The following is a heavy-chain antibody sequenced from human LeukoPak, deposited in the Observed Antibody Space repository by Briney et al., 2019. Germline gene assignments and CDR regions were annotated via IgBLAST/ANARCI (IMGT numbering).Heavy chain of an antibody. J-gene: IGHJ6*03. Sequence: SETLSLTCSVSGGSIRTNSWRCIRQPPGKGLEWIGFIYYSGRTNYNPSLKSRLTMSVDTSKNQFSLKLSSVTAADTAVYYCARDRGGYSSGYYYYYMDVWGKGTTVTVSS. CDR3: ARDRGGYSSGYYYYYMDV. D-gene: IGHD5-18*01. CDR2: IYYSGRT. CDR1: GGSIRTNS. V-gene: IGHV4-59*01.